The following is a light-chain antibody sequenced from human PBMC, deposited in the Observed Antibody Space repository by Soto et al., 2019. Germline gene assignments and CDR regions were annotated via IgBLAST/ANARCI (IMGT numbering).Light chain of an antibody. V-gene: IGKV3-15*01. CDR1: QSVSSN. Sequence: EIVMTQSPATLSVSPGERATLSCRASQSVSSNLAWYQQKPGQAPRLLIYGAATRATGVPARFSGSGSWTESTLTIRRLQSEDFAGYYCQQYNKCPPWTVGQGTKVEIK. J-gene: IGKJ1*01. CDR2: GAA. CDR3: QQYNKCPPWT.